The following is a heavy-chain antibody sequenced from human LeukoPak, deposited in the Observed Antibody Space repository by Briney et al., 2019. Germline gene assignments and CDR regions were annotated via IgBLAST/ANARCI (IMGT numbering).Heavy chain of an antibody. CDR1: GFTFSDNY. D-gene: IGHD3/OR15-3a*01. V-gene: IGHV3-11*04. CDR3: ARDPRTVRI. Sequence: GGSLRLSCAASGFTFSDNYMTWVRQAPGKGLEWLSYISGNGGVIQYADSVKGRFTISRDNAKSLRYLEMDSFRVEDTAIYYCARDPRTVRIWGQGTLVTVSS. CDR2: ISGNGGVI. J-gene: IGHJ4*02.